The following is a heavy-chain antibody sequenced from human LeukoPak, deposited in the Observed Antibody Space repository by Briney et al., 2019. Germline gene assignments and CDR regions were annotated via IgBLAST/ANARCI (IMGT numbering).Heavy chain of an antibody. V-gene: IGHV3-23*01. CDR2: ISGTSGST. J-gene: IGHJ4*02. Sequence: GGSLRLSCAASGFTFADYAMDWVRQAPGKGLEWVSAISGTSGSTYYADSVKGRFTISRDNSKNTLYLQMNSLRAEDTAVYYCAKDGVSWSYYADPYYFDYWGQGTLVTVSS. D-gene: IGHD3-10*01. CDR1: GFTFADYA. CDR3: AKDGVSWSYYADPYYFDY.